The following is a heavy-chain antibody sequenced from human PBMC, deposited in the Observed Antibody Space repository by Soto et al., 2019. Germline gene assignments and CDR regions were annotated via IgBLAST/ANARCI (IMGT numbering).Heavy chain of an antibody. V-gene: IGHV3-7*01. CDR1: GFTFSSYW. D-gene: IGHD5-12*01. J-gene: IGHJ4*02. Sequence: GGSLRLSCAASGFTFSSYWMSWVRQAPGKGLGWVANIKQDGSEKYYVDSVKGRFTISRDNAKNSLYLQMNSLRAEDTAVYYCASSVSGYENYYFDYWGQGTLVTVSS. CDR3: ASSVSGYENYYFDY. CDR2: IKQDGSEK.